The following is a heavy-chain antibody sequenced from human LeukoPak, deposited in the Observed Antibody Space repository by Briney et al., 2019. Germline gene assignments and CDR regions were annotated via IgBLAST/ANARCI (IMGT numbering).Heavy chain of an antibody. Sequence: PGGSLRLSFAASGFTFSTYAMCWVRQAPGKGLEWVSGVSGSGASTYYADSVKGRFTISRDNSKNTLYLQMNSLRAEDTAIYYCAKVRTQLALYYLDYWGQGTLVTISS. CDR3: AKVRTQLALYYLDY. CDR2: VSGSGAST. J-gene: IGHJ4*02. CDR1: GFTFSTYA. V-gene: IGHV3-23*01. D-gene: IGHD6-13*01.